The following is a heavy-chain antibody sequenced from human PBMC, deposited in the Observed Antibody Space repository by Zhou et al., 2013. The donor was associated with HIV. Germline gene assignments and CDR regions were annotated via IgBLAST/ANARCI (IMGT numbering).Heavy chain of an antibody. CDR2: IIPIFSTA. D-gene: IGHD5-18*01. Sequence: QVQLVQSGAEVKKPGSSVKVSCQASGGTFSSYAITWVRQAPGQGLEWMGGIIPIFSTADYAQKFQGRVTITVDESTSIAFMELTSLRSEDTAVYYCARVAYNYVHQKTYAMGVWGQGTTVIVSS. CDR1: GGTFSSYA. CDR3: ARVAYNYVHQKTYAMGV. J-gene: IGHJ6*02. V-gene: IGHV1-69*12.